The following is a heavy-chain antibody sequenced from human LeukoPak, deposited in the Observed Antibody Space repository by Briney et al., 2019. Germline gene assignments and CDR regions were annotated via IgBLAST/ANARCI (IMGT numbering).Heavy chain of an antibody. D-gene: IGHD6-6*01. CDR1: GFTFTNYW. CDR2: IKSDGITT. J-gene: IGHJ4*02. V-gene: IGHV3-74*01. Sequence: GGSLRLSCAASGFTFTNYWIHWVRQAPGKGLMWVSRIKSDGITTNYADSVKGRFTISRDNAKNTVYLQMNSLRAEDTAVYYCAKDLSYSSSPKGFDYWGQGTLVTVSS. CDR3: AKDLSYSSSPKGFDY.